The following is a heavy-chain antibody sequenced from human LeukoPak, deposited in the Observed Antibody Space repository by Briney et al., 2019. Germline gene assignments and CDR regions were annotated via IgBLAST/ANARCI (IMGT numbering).Heavy chain of an antibody. CDR1: GFTFSSYA. J-gene: IGHJ4*02. D-gene: IGHD3-10*01. Sequence: PGGSLRLSCAASGFTFSSYAMSWVRQAPGKGLEWVSAISGSGGSTYYADSVKGRFTISRDNSKNTLYLQMNSLRAEDTAVYYCEKDPGLLWFGESQYFDYWGQGTLVTVSS. CDR2: ISGSGGST. CDR3: EKDPGLLWFGESQYFDY. V-gene: IGHV3-23*01.